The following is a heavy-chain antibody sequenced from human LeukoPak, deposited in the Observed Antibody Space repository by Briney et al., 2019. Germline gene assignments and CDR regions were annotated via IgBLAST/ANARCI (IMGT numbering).Heavy chain of an antibody. CDR3: AKDLSTGSGTDTPLDY. Sequence: PGGSLRLSCAASGFTFSSYAMSWVRQAPGKGLEWVSAISGSGGSTCYADSVKGRFTISRDNSKNTLYLQMNSLRAEDTAVYYCAKDLSTGSGTDTPLDYWGQGTLVTVSS. D-gene: IGHD6-19*01. V-gene: IGHV3-23*01. CDR2: ISGSGGST. J-gene: IGHJ4*02. CDR1: GFTFSSYA.